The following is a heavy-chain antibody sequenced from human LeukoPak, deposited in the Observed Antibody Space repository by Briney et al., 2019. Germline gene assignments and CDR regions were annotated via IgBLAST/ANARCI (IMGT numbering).Heavy chain of an antibody. CDR3: FREYSAGDY. Sequence: ASVKVSCKTSGYTFTGYYMHWVRQAPGQGLEWMGWINPDRGGTHYGQNFQGRVTLTTDTSISTAYMEVNILRSDDTAVYYCFREYSAGDYWGQGTLVTVSS. CDR1: GYTFTGYY. V-gene: IGHV1-2*02. D-gene: IGHD2/OR15-2a*01. CDR2: INPDRGGT. J-gene: IGHJ4*02.